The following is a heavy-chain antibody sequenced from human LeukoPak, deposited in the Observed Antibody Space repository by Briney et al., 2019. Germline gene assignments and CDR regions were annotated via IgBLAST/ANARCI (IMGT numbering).Heavy chain of an antibody. CDR2: IYTSGST. Sequence: SETLSLTCTVSGGSISSYYWSWIRQPAGKGLEWIGRIYTSGSTNYNPSLKSRVTMSVDTSKNQFSLQLNSVTPEDTAVYYCAREPRTAAGNAFDIWGQGTMVTVSS. J-gene: IGHJ3*02. D-gene: IGHD6-13*01. V-gene: IGHV4-4*07. CDR1: GGSISSYY. CDR3: AREPRTAAGNAFDI.